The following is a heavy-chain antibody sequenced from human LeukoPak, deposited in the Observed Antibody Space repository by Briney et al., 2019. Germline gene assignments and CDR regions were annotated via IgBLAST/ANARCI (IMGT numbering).Heavy chain of an antibody. Sequence: QPGGSLRLSRAASGFTFSSYAMSWVRQAPGKGLEWVSAISGGGGNTYYADSVKGRFTISRDNSKNTLYLQMNSLRAEDTAVYYCAKAGRGVAAADFDYWGQGTLVTVSS. CDR3: AKAGRGVAAADFDY. D-gene: IGHD6-13*01. J-gene: IGHJ4*02. CDR2: ISGGGGNT. V-gene: IGHV3-23*01. CDR1: GFTFSSYA.